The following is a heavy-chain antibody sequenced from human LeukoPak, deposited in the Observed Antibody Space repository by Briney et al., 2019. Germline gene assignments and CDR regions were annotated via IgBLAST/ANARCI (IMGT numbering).Heavy chain of an antibody. CDR3: ARHSIVRGVTYWFDP. CDR2: ISSGGST. D-gene: IGHD3-10*01. CDR1: GGSISSSGYY. Sequence: PSETLSLTCTVSGGSISSSGYYWGWIPQPPGKGLEWIGSISSGGSTHYIPSLKSRVTISVDTPKNQFSLKLSSVTAADTAVYYCARHSIVRGVTYWFDPWGQGTLVTVSS. J-gene: IGHJ5*02. V-gene: IGHV4-39*01.